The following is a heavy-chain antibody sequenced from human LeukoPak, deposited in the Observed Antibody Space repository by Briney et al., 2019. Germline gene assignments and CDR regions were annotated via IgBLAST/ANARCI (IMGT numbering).Heavy chain of an antibody. CDR1: GFNFGTFA. V-gene: IGHV3-33*01. J-gene: IGHJ4*02. D-gene: IGHD2-2*01. CDR3: ARTPAY. Sequence: GGSLRLSCEASGFNFGTFAMHWVRQAPGEGLEWLAIIWYDGSNKHYSDSVKGRFTISRDNSKSSLYLQMNSLRAEDTAVYYCARTPAYWGQGTLVTVSS. CDR2: IWYDGSNK.